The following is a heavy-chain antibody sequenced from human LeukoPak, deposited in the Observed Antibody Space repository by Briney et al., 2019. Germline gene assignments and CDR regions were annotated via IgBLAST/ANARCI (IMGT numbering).Heavy chain of an antibody. CDR2: INPNSGGT. D-gene: IGHD3-10*01. CDR1: GYTFTGYY. J-gene: IGHJ4*02. V-gene: IGHV1-2*02. CDR3: ARAFSYYGHIDY. Sequence: AASVKVSCKASGYTFTGYYMHWVRQAPGQGLEWMGWINPNSGGTNYAQKFQGRVTMTRDTSISTAYMELSRLRSDDTAVYYCARAFSYYGHIDYWGQGTLVTVSS.